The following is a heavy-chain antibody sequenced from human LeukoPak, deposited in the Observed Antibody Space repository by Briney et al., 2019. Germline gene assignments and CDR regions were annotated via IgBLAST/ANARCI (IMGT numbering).Heavy chain of an antibody. Sequence: SETLSLTCTVSGGPISSYYWSWIRQPAGKGLEWIGRIYTSGSTNYNPSLKSRVTMSVDTSKNQFSLKLSSVTAADTAVYYCARDKGGYNYKDAFDIWGQGTMVTVSS. CDR2: IYTSGST. D-gene: IGHD5-24*01. J-gene: IGHJ3*02. V-gene: IGHV4-4*07. CDR1: GGPISSYY. CDR3: ARDKGGYNYKDAFDI.